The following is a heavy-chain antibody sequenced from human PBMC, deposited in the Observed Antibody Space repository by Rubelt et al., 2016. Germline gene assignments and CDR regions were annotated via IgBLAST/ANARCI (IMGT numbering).Heavy chain of an antibody. CDR1: GYTFTSYG. J-gene: IGHJ5*02. D-gene: IGHD1-26*01. V-gene: IGHV1-18*01. CDR2: ISAYNGNT. CDR3: ARDRVEAARHWFDP. Sequence: KVSCKASGYTFTSYGIGWVRQAPGQGLEWMGWISAYNGNTNYAQKLQGRVTMTTDTSTSTAYMELRSLRSDDTAVYYCARDRVEAARHWFDPWGQGTLVTVSS.